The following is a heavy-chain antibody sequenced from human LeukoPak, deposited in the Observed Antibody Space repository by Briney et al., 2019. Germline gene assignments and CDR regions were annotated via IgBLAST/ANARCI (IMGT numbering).Heavy chain of an antibody. D-gene: IGHD3-10*01. CDR2: IYTSGST. CDR3: ARDAMVRGSLYNWFDP. Sequence: SETLSLTCTVSGGSISSGRHYWSWIRQPAGKGLEWIGRIYTSGSTNYNPSLKSRVTISLDTSKNQFSLKLSSVTAADTAVYYCARDAMVRGSLYNWFDPWGQGTLVTVSS. J-gene: IGHJ5*02. V-gene: IGHV4-61*02. CDR1: GGSISSGRHY.